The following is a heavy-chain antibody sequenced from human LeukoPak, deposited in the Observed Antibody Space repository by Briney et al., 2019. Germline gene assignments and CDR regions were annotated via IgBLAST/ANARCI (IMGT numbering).Heavy chain of an antibody. CDR2: VSYDGRDK. CDR1: GFTFSSFA. J-gene: IGHJ4*02. V-gene: IGHV3-30-3*01. CDR3: ARDGGSGADY. D-gene: IGHD3-16*01. Sequence: PGGSLKLSCAVSGFTFSSFAIHWVRQAPGKGLEWVAVVSYDGRDKYYADSVKGRFTISRDNSKNTLYLQMNSLRAEDTAVYYCARDGGSGADYWGQGTLVSVSS.